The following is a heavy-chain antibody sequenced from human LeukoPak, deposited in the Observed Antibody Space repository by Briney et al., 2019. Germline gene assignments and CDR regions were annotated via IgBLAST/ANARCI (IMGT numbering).Heavy chain of an antibody. Sequence: GGSLRLSCAASGLIFSNYWMSWVRQAPGKGLEWVADIRQDGNEYYYVDSVKGRFTISRDNAENTLYLQMSTLRVEGTAVYYCATRSAWRFDYWGQGILVIVSS. CDR1: GLIFSNYW. CDR3: ATRSAWRFDY. D-gene: IGHD6-19*01. CDR2: IRQDGNEY. J-gene: IGHJ4*02. V-gene: IGHV3-7*01.